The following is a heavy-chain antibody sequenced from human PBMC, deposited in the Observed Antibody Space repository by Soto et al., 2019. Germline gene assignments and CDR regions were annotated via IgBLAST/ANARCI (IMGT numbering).Heavy chain of an antibody. CDR2: IWYDGSNK. V-gene: IGHV3-33*01. J-gene: IGHJ4*02. Sequence: GGSLRLSCAASGFTFSSYGMHWVRQAPGKGLEWVAVIWYDGSNKYYAESVKGRFTISRDNSKNTLYLQMNSLRAEDTAVYYCARDSHVGSGWQLTADYWGQGTLVTVSS. CDR3: ARDSHVGSGWQLTADY. D-gene: IGHD6-19*01. CDR1: GFTFSSYG.